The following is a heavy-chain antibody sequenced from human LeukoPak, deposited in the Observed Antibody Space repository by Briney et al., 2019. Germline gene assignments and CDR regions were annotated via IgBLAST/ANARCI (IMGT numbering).Heavy chain of an antibody. V-gene: IGHV4-4*07. CDR2: IYASGST. J-gene: IGHJ2*01. Sequence: SETLSLTCTVSGGYISSNSWSWIRQPAGKGLEWIGRIYASGSTNYNPSLKSRVTMSVDTSKNQFSLKLSSVTAADTAMYYCARDEADWYFDLWGRGTLVTVSS. CDR1: GGYISSNS. CDR3: ARDEADWYFDL.